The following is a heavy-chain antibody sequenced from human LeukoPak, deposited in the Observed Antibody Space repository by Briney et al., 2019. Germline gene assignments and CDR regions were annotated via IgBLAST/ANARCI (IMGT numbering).Heavy chain of an antibody. CDR2: IRYDGSNK. CDR3: AKPGLYGDYANYFDY. J-gene: IGHJ4*02. V-gene: IGHV3-30*02. D-gene: IGHD4-17*01. Sequence: GGSLRLSCAASGFTFSSYGMDWVRQAPGKGLEWVAFIRYDGSNKYYADSVKGRFTISRDNSKNTLYLQMNSLRAEDTAVYYCAKPGLYGDYANYFDYWGQGTLVTVSS. CDR1: GFTFSSYG.